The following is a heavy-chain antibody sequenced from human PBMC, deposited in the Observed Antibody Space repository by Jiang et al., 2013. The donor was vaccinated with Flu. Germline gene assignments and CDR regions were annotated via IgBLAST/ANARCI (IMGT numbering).Heavy chain of an antibody. CDR1: SSYA. CDR2: IIPILGIA. J-gene: IGHJ4*02. CDR3: ARDFGYDYVWEDY. V-gene: IGHV1-69*04. D-gene: IGHD3-16*01. Sequence: SSYAISWVRQAPGQGLEWMGRIIPILGIANYAQKFQGRVTITADKSTSTAYMELSSLRSEDTAVYYCARDFGYDYVWEDYWGQGTLVTVSS.